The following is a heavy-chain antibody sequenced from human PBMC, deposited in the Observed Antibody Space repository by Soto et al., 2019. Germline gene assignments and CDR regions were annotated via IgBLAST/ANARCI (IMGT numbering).Heavy chain of an antibody. CDR1: GFTFDDYT. D-gene: IGHD3-10*01. V-gene: IGHV3-43*01. CDR2: ISWDGGST. J-gene: IGHJ6*02. CDR3: TAGEGRSYGMDV. Sequence: WGSLRLSCAASGFTFDDYTMHWVRQAPGKGLEWVPLISWDGGSTYYADSVKGRFTISRDNSKNSLYLQMNRLRTEDTALYYCTAGEGRSYGMDVWGQGTTVSVSS.